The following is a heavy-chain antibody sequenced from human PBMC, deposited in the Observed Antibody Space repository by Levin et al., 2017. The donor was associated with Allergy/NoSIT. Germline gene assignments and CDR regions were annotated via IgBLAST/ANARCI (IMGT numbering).Heavy chain of an antibody. V-gene: IGHV4-59*01. CDR2: IYYSGST. CDR1: GGSISSYY. Sequence: PSETLSLTCTVSGGSISSYYWSWIRQPPGKGLEWIGYIYYSGSTNYNPSLKSRVTISVDTSKNQFSLKLSSVTAADTAVYYCARWVAVANNINNWFDPWGQGTLVTVSS. J-gene: IGHJ5*02. CDR3: ARWVAVANNINNWFDP. D-gene: IGHD6-19*01.